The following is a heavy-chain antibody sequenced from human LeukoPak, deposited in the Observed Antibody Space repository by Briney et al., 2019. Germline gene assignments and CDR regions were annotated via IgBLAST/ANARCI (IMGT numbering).Heavy chain of an antibody. Sequence: PSETLSLTFTVSNGSISSSSYYWGWIRQPPGEGLEWIGSVYYSGSTHYNPSLKSRVTISVDTSKNQFSLKLSSVTAADTAVYYCARDGAARPGYYMDVWGKGTTVTVS. D-gene: IGHD6-6*01. CDR2: VYYSGST. CDR3: ARDGAARPGYYMDV. CDR1: NGSISSSSYY. J-gene: IGHJ6*03. V-gene: IGHV4-39*07.